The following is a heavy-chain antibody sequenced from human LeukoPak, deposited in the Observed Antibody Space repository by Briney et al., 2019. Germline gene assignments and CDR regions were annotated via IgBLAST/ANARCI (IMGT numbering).Heavy chain of an antibody. V-gene: IGHV1-18*01. CDR2: ISAYNGNT. CDR3: ARFRSNYDILTGSNFDY. J-gene: IGHJ4*02. CDR1: GYTFTSYG. Sequence: GASVKVSCKASGYTFTSYGISWVRQAPGQGLEWMGWISAYNGNTNYAQKLPGRVTMTTDTSTSTAYMELRSLRTDHTAVYYCARFRSNYDILTGSNFDYWGQGTLVTVSS. D-gene: IGHD3-9*01.